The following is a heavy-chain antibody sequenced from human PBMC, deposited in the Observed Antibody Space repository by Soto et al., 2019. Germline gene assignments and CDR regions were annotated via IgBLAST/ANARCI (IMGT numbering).Heavy chain of an antibody. Sequence: PWGSRKISSAASGFTFSSYAMSSVRQAPGKGLEWVSAISGSGGSTYYADSVKGRFTISRDNSKNRLYLQMNSLRAEDTAVYYCAKDLLRQNPLFDYWGQGTLVTVS. CDR1: GFTFSSYA. J-gene: IGHJ4*02. CDR3: AKDLLRQNPLFDY. CDR2: ISGSGGST. D-gene: IGHD3-16*01. V-gene: IGHV3-23*01.